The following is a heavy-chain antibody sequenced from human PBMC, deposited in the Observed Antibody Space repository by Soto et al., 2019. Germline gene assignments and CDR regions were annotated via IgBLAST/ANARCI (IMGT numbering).Heavy chain of an antibody. Sequence: QVQLQQWGAGLLKPSETLSLTCAVHGGSFSGFYWTWIRQPPGKGLEWIGEINHSGSSNYNPPHKSRVTMSLDTSRNQFSLSLNSVTAADTAVYYCARMAGPWYFDLWGRGTLVTVSS. CDR2: INHSGSS. CDR3: ARMAGPWYFDL. CDR1: GGSFSGFY. J-gene: IGHJ2*01. V-gene: IGHV4-34*01.